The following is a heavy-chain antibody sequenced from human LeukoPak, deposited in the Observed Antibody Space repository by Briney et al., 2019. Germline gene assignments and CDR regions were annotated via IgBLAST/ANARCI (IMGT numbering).Heavy chain of an antibody. D-gene: IGHD2-2*01. CDR2: MNPNSGNT. J-gene: IGHJ5*02. CDR1: GYAFTSYD. V-gene: IGHV1-8*01. CDR3: ARATTRPLYCSSTSCLRRRSTNWFDP. Sequence: SVKVSCKASGYAFTSYDINWVRQATGQGLEWMGWMNPNSGNTGYAQKFQGRVTMTRNTSISTAYMELSSLRSEDTAVYYCARATTRPLYCSSTSCLRRRSTNWFDPWGQGTLVTVSS.